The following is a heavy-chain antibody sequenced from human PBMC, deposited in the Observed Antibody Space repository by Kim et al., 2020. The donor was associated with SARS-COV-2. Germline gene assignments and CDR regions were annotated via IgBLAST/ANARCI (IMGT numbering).Heavy chain of an antibody. CDR1: GGSISSSSYY. Sequence: SETLSLTCTVSGGSISSSSYYWGWIRQPPGKGLEWIGSIYYSGSTYYNPSLKSRVTISVDTSKNQFSLKLSSVTGADTAVYYCARDAFITMIVVAQVYYYGMDVWGQGTTVTVSS. CDR2: IYYSGST. J-gene: IGHJ6*02. V-gene: IGHV4-39*02. CDR3: ARDAFITMIVVAQVYYYGMDV. D-gene: IGHD3-22*01.